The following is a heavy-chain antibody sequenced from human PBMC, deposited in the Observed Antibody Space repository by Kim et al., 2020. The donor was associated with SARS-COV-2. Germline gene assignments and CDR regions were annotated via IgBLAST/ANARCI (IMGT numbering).Heavy chain of an antibody. CDR3: ARRHESSGWYRWFDP. D-gene: IGHD6-19*01. Sequence: SETLSLTCTVSGGSVSSSNYYWGWIRQPPGKGLEWIASISYSGSTYYNPSLKSRVTISVDTSKNQFSLKLSSVTAADTAVYYCARRHESSGWYRWFDPWGQGTLVTVSS. CDR1: GGSVSSSNYY. CDR2: ISYSGST. V-gene: IGHV4-39*01. J-gene: IGHJ5*02.